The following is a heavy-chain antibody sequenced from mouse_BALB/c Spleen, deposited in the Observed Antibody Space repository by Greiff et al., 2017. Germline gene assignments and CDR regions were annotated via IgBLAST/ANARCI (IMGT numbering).Heavy chain of an antibody. V-gene: IGHV5-17*02. CDR1: GFTFSSFG. CDR2: ISSGSSTI. D-gene: IGHD2-3*01. CDR3: ARPDGYSYAMDY. J-gene: IGHJ4*01. Sequence: EVKLMESGGGLVQPGGSRKLSCAASGFTFSSFGMHWVRQAPEKGLEWVAYISSGSSTIYYADTVKGRFTISRDNPKNTLFLQMTSLRSEDTAMYYCARPDGYSYAMDYWGQGTSVTVSS.